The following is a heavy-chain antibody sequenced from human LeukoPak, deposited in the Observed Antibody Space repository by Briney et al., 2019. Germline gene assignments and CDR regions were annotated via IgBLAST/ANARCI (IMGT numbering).Heavy chain of an antibody. CDR2: IYYSGST. Sequence: SETLSLTCTVSGGSISSYYWSWIRQPPGKGLEWIGYIYYSGSTNYNPSLKSRVTISVDTSKNQFSLKLSSVTAADTAVYYCARDVVVIARAAFDIWGQGTMVTVSS. V-gene: IGHV4-59*12. CDR1: GGSISSYY. J-gene: IGHJ3*02. CDR3: ARDVVVIARAAFDI. D-gene: IGHD2-21*01.